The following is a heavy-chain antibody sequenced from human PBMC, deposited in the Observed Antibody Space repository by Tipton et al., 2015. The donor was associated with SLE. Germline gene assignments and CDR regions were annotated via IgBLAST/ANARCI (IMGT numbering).Heavy chain of an antibody. J-gene: IGHJ4*02. CDR2: INHSGST. D-gene: IGHD5-18*01. CDR3: ARATTAIVTVKG. V-gene: IGHV4-34*01. CDR1: GGSFSGYY. Sequence: TLSLTCAVYGGSFSGYYWSWIRQPPGKGLEWIGEINHSGSTNYNPSLKSRVTISVDTSKNQFSLKLSSVTAADTAVYYCARATTAIVTVKGWGQGTLVTVSS.